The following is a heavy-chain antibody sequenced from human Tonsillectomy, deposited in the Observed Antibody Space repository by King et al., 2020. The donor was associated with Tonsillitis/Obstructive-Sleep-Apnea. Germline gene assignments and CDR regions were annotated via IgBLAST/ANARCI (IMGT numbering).Heavy chain of an antibody. CDR2: IIPILDIP. Sequence: VQLVESGAEVKKPGSSVKVSCKASGGTFSSYTISWVRQAPGQGLEWMGMIIPILDIPNYAQKFQGRVTITADKSASTAYMELSSLRSEDTAVYYCATSAFGVVITTFAYWGQGTLVTVSS. D-gene: IGHD3-3*01. V-gene: IGHV1-69*09. J-gene: IGHJ4*02. CDR1: GGTFSSYT. CDR3: ATSAFGVVITTFAY.